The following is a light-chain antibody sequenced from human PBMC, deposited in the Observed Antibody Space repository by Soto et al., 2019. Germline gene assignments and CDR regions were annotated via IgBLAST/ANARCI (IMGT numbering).Light chain of an antibody. CDR2: DAS. Sequence: EILLTQSPVTLSLSPGQRATLSCRASQSISTYLAWYQVKPGQAPRLLIYDASSRATGVPARFSGSGSGTDFSLTIGSLEPEDVAVYYCQQRSQWPPMTFGQGTRLEIK. J-gene: IGKJ5*01. CDR1: QSISTY. CDR3: QQRSQWPPMT. V-gene: IGKV3-11*01.